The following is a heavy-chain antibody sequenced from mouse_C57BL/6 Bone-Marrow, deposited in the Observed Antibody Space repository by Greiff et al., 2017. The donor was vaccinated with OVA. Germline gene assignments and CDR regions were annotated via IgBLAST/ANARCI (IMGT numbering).Heavy chain of an antibody. CDR2: IYPRSGNT. V-gene: IGHV1-81*01. CDR3: AGQLRLPVAY. D-gene: IGHD3-2*02. Sequence: QVQLQQSGAELARPGASVKLSCKASGYTFTSYGISWVKQSTGQGLEWIGEIYPRSGNTYYNEKFKGKATLTADKSSSTAYMELRSLTSEDSAVYFCAGQLRLPVAYWGQGTLVTVSA. J-gene: IGHJ3*01. CDR1: GYTFTSYG.